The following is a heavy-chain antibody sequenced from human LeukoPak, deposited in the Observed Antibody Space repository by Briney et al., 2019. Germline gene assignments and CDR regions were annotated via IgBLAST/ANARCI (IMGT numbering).Heavy chain of an antibody. Sequence: SVKVSCKASGGTFSSYAISWVRQAPGQGLEWMGRIIPIFGTANYAQKFQGRVTITTDESTGTAYMELSSLRSEDTAVYYCALWKYDYVWGSYPQGDYWGQGTLVTVSS. V-gene: IGHV1-69*05. CDR3: ALWKYDYVWGSYPQGDY. CDR2: IIPIFGTA. CDR1: GGTFSSYA. J-gene: IGHJ4*02. D-gene: IGHD3-16*02.